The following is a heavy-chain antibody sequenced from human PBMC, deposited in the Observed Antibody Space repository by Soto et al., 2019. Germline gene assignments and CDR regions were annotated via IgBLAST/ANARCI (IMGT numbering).Heavy chain of an antibody. D-gene: IGHD3-10*01. V-gene: IGHV4-4*07. CDR3: ARSRITRTYDY. J-gene: IGHJ4*02. CDR2: IYTSGST. Sequence: QVQLQESGPGLVKPSETLSLTCTVSGGSISSYYWSWIRQPAGKGLAWIGRIYTSGSTNYNPSLKSRVTMSGDTSKNQCSLTLSSVTAADTAVYSCARSRITRTYDYWGQGTLVTVSS. CDR1: GGSISSYY.